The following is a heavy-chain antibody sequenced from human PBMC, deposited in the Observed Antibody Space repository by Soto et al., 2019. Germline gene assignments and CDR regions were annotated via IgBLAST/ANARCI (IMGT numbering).Heavy chain of an antibody. J-gene: IGHJ4*02. V-gene: IGHV4-59*01. D-gene: IGHD6-13*01. Sequence: PSETLSLTCTVSGGSISSYYWSWIRQPPGKGLEWIGYIYYSGSTNYNPSLKSRVTISVDTSKNQFSLKLSSVTAADTAVYYCATYLTGEQQPGPYYFDYWGQGTLVTVSS. CDR1: GGSISSYY. CDR2: IYYSGST. CDR3: ATYLTGEQQPGPYYFDY.